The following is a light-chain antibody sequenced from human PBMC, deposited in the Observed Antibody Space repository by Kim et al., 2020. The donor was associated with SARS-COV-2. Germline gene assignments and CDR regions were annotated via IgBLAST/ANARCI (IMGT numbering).Light chain of an antibody. CDR3: VQALQSPPT. V-gene: IGKV2-28*01. CDR1: QSLLHSNGYNY. CDR2: LGS. J-gene: IGKJ1*01. Sequence: DIVMTQSPLSLPVTPGEPASISCRSTQSLLHSNGYNYLDWYLQKPGQSPQLLIYLGSSRASGVPDRFSGSGSGTDFTLKISRVEAEDVGVYYCVQALQSPPTFGQGTKVDIK.